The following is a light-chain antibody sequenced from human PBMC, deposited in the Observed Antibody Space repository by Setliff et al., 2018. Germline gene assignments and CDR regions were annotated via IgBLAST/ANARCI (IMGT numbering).Light chain of an antibody. V-gene: IGLV3-21*04. Sequence: SYELTQPPSVSVAPGNTARITCGGNNIGSKSVHWYQQKPGQAPVLVLYYDSDRPSGIPERFSGSNSGDTATLTISRVEAGDEADYYCQAWDRINDQVFGTGTKVTV. J-gene: IGLJ1*01. CDR1: NIGSKS. CDR3: QAWDRINDQV. CDR2: YDS.